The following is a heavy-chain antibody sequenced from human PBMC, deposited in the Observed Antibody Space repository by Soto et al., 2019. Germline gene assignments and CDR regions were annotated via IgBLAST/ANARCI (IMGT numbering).Heavy chain of an antibody. J-gene: IGHJ4*02. CDR1: GFTFSSYA. CDR3: AKDFGYCSSTSCYQNYFDD. Sequence: GGSLRLSCAASGFTFSSYAMSWVRQAPGKGLEWVSAISGSGGSTYYADSVKGRFTISRDNSKNTLYLQMNSLRAEDTAVYYCAKDFGYCSSTSCYQNYFDDWGQGTLVTVSS. V-gene: IGHV3-23*01. CDR2: ISGSGGST. D-gene: IGHD2-2*03.